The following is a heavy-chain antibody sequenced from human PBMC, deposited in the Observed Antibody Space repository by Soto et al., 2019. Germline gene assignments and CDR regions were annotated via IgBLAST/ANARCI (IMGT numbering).Heavy chain of an antibody. J-gene: IGHJ4*02. V-gene: IGHV1-69*01. CDR1: GDTFNSYV. CDR2: IITAFGTT. Sequence: QVQLVQSGPEVKKPGSSVKVSCKASGDTFNSYVITWVRQAPGQGLEWLGGIITAFGTTSYAQNFQDRLTITADEAATTDRMELSSLTSVDTAMYYCTRSYGYTFGGSLDNWGQGTLVTVSS. D-gene: IGHD5-18*01. CDR3: TRSYGYTFGGSLDN.